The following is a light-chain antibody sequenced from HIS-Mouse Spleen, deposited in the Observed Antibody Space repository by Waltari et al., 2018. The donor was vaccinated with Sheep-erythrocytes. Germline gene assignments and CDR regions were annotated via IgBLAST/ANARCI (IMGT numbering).Light chain of an antibody. V-gene: IGLV2-11*01. CDR2: DVS. J-gene: IGLJ1*01. Sequence: QSALTQPRPVSGSPGQSVTISCTGTSSDVGGYNYVSWYQQPPGKAPKLMIYDVSKRPSGVPDRFSGSKSGNTASLTISGLQAEDEADYYCQAWDSSKGVFGTGTKVTVL. CDR3: QAWDSSKGV. CDR1: SSDVGGYNY.